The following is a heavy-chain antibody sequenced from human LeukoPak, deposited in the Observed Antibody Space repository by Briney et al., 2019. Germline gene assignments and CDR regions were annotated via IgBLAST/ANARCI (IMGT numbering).Heavy chain of an antibody. Sequence: PGGSLRLSCVGSGFSFSDSWMTWVRQVPGKGLEWVANIRRDGSVKNYVDSVRGRFTVSRDNAKNSLSLQMNDLRAEDTAVYYCARAEYSSSSSSFDYWGQGTLVTVSS. V-gene: IGHV3-7*01. CDR1: GFSFSDSW. CDR2: IRRDGSVK. J-gene: IGHJ4*02. CDR3: ARAEYSSSSSSFDY. D-gene: IGHD6-6*01.